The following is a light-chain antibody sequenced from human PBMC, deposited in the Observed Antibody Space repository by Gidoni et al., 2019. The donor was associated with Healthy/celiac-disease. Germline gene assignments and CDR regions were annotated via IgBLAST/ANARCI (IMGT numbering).Light chain of an antibody. J-gene: IGKJ2*01. V-gene: IGKV3-20*01. CDR2: GAS. CDR1: QSVSSSY. CDR3: QQNDSSPYT. Sequence: EIVLPQPPGTLSLFPGERATLSCRASQSVSSSYLAWYQQKPGQAPRLLIYGASSRATGIPDRFSGSGSGTDFTLTISRLEPEDFAVYYCQQNDSSPYTFGQXTKLEIK.